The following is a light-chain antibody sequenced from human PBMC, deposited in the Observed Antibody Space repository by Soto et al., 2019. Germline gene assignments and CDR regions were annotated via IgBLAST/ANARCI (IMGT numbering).Light chain of an antibody. CDR2: GAS. CDR1: QSVSSSY. CDR3: QQYGSSTGFT. J-gene: IGKJ3*01. Sequence: EIVLTQSPGTLSLSPGERATLSCRASQSVSSSYLAWYQQKPGQAPRLLIYGASSRATGIPDRFSGRGSGTDFTLTISRLEPEDFAVYYCQQYGSSTGFTFGPGTKVDIK. V-gene: IGKV3-20*01.